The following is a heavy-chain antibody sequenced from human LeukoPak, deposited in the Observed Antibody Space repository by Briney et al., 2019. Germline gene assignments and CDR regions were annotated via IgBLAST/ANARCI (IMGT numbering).Heavy chain of an antibody. J-gene: IGHJ4*02. Sequence: ASVKVSCKASGGTFSSYAISWVRQAPGQGLEWMGWINPNSGGTNYAQKFQGRVTMTRDTSISTAYMELSRLRSDDTAVYYCAKEGSSGWVPNYWGQGTLVTVSS. CDR2: INPNSGGT. CDR3: AKEGSSGWVPNY. CDR1: GGTFSSYA. V-gene: IGHV1-2*02. D-gene: IGHD6-19*01.